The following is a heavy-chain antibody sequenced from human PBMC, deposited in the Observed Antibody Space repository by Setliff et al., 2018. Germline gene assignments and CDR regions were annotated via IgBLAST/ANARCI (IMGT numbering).Heavy chain of an antibody. D-gene: IGHD3-10*01. CDR3: ARGTDYHGSGSYWAKDV. CDR1: GYAFTGHY. Sequence: ASVKISCKASGYAFTGHYIHWVRQAPGQGLEWMGWINPRTGVTNYARNFQGRVTMTRDTSITTVYMDLSRLKSDDTAVYYCARGTDYHGSGSYWAKDVWGKGTTVTVSS. CDR2: INPRTGVT. V-gene: IGHV1-2*02. J-gene: IGHJ6*04.